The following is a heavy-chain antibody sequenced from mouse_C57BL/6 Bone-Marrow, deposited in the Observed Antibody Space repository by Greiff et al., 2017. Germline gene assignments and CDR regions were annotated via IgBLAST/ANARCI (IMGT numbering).Heavy chain of an antibody. CDR1: GYTFTSYG. Sequence: QVKLQQSGAELARPGASVKLSCKASGYTFTSYGISWVKQRTGQGLEWIGEIYPRSGNTYYNEKFKGKATLTADKSSSTAYMELRSLTSEDSAVYFCARCLYGRGFAYWGQGTLVTVSA. V-gene: IGHV1-81*01. CDR3: ARCLYGRGFAY. D-gene: IGHD1-1*01. J-gene: IGHJ3*01. CDR2: IYPRSGNT.